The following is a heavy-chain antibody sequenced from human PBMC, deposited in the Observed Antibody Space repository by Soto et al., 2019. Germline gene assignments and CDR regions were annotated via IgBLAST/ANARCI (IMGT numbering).Heavy chain of an antibody. J-gene: IGHJ4*02. CDR3: AKDAASTSHLYGDYVDY. CDR1: GFTFSSYA. CDR2: ISGSGGST. D-gene: IGHD4-17*01. Sequence: PGGSLRLSCAASGFTFSSYAMSWVRQAPGKGLEWVSAISGSGGSTYYADSVKGRFTISRDNSKNTLYLQMNSLRAEDTAVYYCAKDAASTSHLYGDYVDYWGQGTLVTVSS. V-gene: IGHV3-23*01.